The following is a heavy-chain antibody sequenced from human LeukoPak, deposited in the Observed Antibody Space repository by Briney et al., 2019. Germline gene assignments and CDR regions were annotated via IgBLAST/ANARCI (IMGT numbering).Heavy chain of an antibody. Sequence: PSETLSLTCSVSGGSISSNNYYWSWIRQPPGKGLEWLGYIYYNGTTYYKPSLRSRVTISVDTSKNQFSLKLNSVTAADTAVYYCATQEESNCSGGSCNPYYYYYMDVWGKGTTVTVSS. V-gene: IGHV4-30-4*01. J-gene: IGHJ6*03. CDR2: IYYNGTT. D-gene: IGHD2-15*01. CDR3: ATQEESNCSGGSCNPYYYYYMDV. CDR1: GGSISSNNYY.